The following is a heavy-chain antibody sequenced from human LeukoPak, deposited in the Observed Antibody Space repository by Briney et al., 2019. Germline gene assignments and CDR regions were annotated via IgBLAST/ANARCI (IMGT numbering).Heavy chain of an antibody. CDR2: IYYSGST. V-gene: IGHV4-39*07. D-gene: IGHD7-27*01. Sequence: PSETLSLTCTVSGGSISSSYSYWGWIRQPPGKGLEWIGNIYYSGSTYYNPSLKSRVTISVDTSKNHFSLKLNSVTAADTAVYFCARGFRGDNFDYWGQGTLVTVSS. CDR1: GGSISSSYSY. CDR3: ARGFRGDNFDY. J-gene: IGHJ4*02.